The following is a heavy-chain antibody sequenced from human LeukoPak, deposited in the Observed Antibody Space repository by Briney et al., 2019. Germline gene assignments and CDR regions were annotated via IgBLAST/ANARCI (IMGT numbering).Heavy chain of an antibody. CDR3: ARLERASDAFDI. J-gene: IGHJ3*02. CDR1: GYTFTGYY. CDR2: INSNSGAT. V-gene: IGHV1-2*02. D-gene: IGHD6-6*01. Sequence: ASVKVSCKASGYTFTGYYMHWVRQAPGQGLEWMGWINSNSGATNYAQRFQGRVTMTRDTSISTAYMELSRLRSDDPAVYYCARLERASDAFDIWGQGTMVTVPS.